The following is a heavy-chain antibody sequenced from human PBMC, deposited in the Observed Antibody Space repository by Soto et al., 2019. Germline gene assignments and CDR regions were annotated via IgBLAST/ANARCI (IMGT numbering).Heavy chain of an antibody. V-gene: IGHV1-2*04. CDR3: ATGVDIVVVVAAVPYYMDV. D-gene: IGHD2-15*01. CDR2: INPNSGGT. CDR1: GYTFTGYY. Sequence: ASVKVSCKASGYTFTGYYMHWVRQAPGQGLEWMRWINPNSGGTNYAQKFQGWVTMTRDTSISTAYMELSRLRSDDTAVYYCATGVDIVVVVAAVPYYMDVWGKGTTVTV. J-gene: IGHJ6*03.